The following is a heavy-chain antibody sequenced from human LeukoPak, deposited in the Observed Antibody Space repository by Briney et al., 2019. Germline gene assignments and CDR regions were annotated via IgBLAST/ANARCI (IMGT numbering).Heavy chain of an antibody. V-gene: IGHV5-51*01. Sequence: GESLKLSRKGSGYSFTSYWIGWVRQLPGKGLEWMGIIYPDDSDTRHSPSFHGQVTISADMSISTAYLQWSSLEASDTAMYYCARLAKPRRDGYNFGFDSWGQGTLVTVSS. J-gene: IGHJ4*02. CDR2: IYPDDSDT. CDR3: ARLAKPRRDGYNFGFDS. CDR1: GYSFTSYW. D-gene: IGHD5-24*01.